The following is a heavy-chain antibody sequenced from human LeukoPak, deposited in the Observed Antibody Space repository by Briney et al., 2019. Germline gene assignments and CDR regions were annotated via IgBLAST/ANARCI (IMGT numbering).Heavy chain of an antibody. Sequence: PSETLSLTCAVYGGSFSGYYWSWIRQPPGKGLEWIGEINHSGSTNYNPSLKSRVTISVDTSKNQFSLKLSSVTAADTAVYYCARERSTYSSSWYPHLFDYWGQGTLVTVSS. J-gene: IGHJ4*02. CDR1: GGSFSGYY. CDR3: ARERSTYSSSWYPHLFDY. V-gene: IGHV4-34*01. D-gene: IGHD6-13*01. CDR2: INHSGST.